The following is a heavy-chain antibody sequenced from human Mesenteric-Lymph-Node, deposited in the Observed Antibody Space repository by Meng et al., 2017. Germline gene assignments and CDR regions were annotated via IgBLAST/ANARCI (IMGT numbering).Heavy chain of an antibody. CDR1: CGSISISSYY. V-gene: IGHV4-39*01. CDR2: MHYSGTT. J-gene: IGHJ4*02. D-gene: IGHD6-13*01. Sequence: PSAPLPLPCTVSCGSISISSYYWGWIRQPPGKGREWIGNMHYSGTTYYNPSLKSRITISVDTSKNQFSLKLSSVTAADTAVYYCARRGSSWYFDSWGQGALVTVSS. CDR3: ARRGSSWYFDS.